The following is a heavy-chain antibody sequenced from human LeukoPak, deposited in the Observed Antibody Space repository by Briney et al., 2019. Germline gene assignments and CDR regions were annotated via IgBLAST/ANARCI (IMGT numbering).Heavy chain of an antibody. D-gene: IGHD2-8*01. V-gene: IGHV3-21*04. CDR3: AKDRSCTNDICHGDFDY. CDR2: ISSSSSYI. J-gene: IGHJ4*02. Sequence: PGGSLRLSCAASGFAFSTYSMNWVRQAPGKGPEWVSCISSSSSYINYTDSVKGRFTISRDNSKNTLYLQMNSLRAEDTALYYCAKDRSCTNDICHGDFDYWGQGTLVTVSS. CDR1: GFAFSTYS.